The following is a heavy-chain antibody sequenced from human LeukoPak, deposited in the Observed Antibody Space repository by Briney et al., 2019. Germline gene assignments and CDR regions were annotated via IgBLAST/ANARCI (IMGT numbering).Heavy chain of an antibody. D-gene: IGHD2-2*01. Sequence: ASVKVSCKASGFTFTSSAVQWVRQARGQRLEWIGWIVVGSGNTNYAQKFQERVTITRDMSTSTAYMELSSLRSEDTAVYYCARPKDIVVAAGAFDIWGQGTMVTVSS. CDR3: ARPKDIVVAAGAFDI. CDR2: IVVGSGNT. V-gene: IGHV1-58*01. CDR1: GFTFTSSA. J-gene: IGHJ3*02.